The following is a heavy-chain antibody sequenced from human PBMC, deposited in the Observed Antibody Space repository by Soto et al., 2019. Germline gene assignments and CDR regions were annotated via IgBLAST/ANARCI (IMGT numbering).Heavy chain of an antibody. CDR3: ASVRGGYYYAMDV. Sequence: QVQLQESDPGLVKHSGTLSLTSAVSGGSISSSNWWSWVRHPPGKGLEWIGEIYHSGSTNYNPSLKSRVTISVDKSKNQFSLKLSSVTAADTAVYYCASVRGGYYYAMDVWGQGTTVTVSS. CDR1: GGSISSSNW. CDR2: IYHSGST. J-gene: IGHJ6*02. D-gene: IGHD3-10*02. V-gene: IGHV4-4*02.